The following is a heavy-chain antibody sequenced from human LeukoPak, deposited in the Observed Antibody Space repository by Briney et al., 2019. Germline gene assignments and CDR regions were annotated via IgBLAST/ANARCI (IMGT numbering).Heavy chain of an antibody. J-gene: IGHJ5*02. Sequence: GGSLRLSCAASGFIFSSYWMSWVRQAPGKGLEWVANIKQDGSEKYYVDSVKGRFTISRDNAKNSLYPQMNSLRAEDTAVYYCARDQYSSGWYGDGVNWFDPWGQGTLVTVSS. CDR2: IKQDGSEK. V-gene: IGHV3-7*03. D-gene: IGHD6-19*01. CDR3: ARDQYSSGWYGDGVNWFDP. CDR1: GFIFSSYW.